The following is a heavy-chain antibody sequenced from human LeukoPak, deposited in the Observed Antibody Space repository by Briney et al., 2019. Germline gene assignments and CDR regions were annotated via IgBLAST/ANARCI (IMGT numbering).Heavy chain of an antibody. CDR3: EKEGVTWGSRFDY. J-gene: IGHJ4*02. CDR1: GFTFDVYA. V-gene: IGHV3-9*01. Sequence: GGSLRLSCAASGFTFDVYAMHWVRQAPGKGLEWVSGISWNSGSIDYADSVKGRFTISRDNAKNSLYLQMNGLRAEDTALYYCEKEGVTWGSRFDYGGRGTGVTVPS. CDR2: ISWNSGSI. D-gene: IGHD7-27*01.